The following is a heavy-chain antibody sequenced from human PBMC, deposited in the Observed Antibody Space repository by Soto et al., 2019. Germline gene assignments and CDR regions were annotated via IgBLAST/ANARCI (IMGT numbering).Heavy chain of an antibody. D-gene: IGHD4-17*01. Sequence: SETLSLTCAVYGWSFSGYYWSLIRQPPGKGLEWIGEINHSGSTNYNPSLKSRVTISVDTSKNQFSLKLSSVTAADTAVYYCARVAVVGDYVRYYYYMDVWGKGTTVTVSS. CDR1: GWSFSGYY. CDR2: INHSGST. V-gene: IGHV4-34*01. J-gene: IGHJ6*03. CDR3: ARVAVVGDYVRYYYYMDV.